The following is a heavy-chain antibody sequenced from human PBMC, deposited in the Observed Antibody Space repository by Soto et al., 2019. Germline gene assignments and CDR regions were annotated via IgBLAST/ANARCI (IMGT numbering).Heavy chain of an antibody. J-gene: IGHJ4*02. CDR2: SSFDGTQQ. Sequence: PWGSLRLSCTASEFSLSSSDMHWVRRAPGKGLEWLAVSSFDGTQQFYGDSVKGRFTVSRDNSNNTLYLEMNSLRTEDTAVYYCAKQLRGSGWYPLDSWGQGTPVTVSS. CDR3: AKQLRGSGWYPLDS. V-gene: IGHV3-30*18. CDR1: EFSLSSSD. D-gene: IGHD6-19*01.